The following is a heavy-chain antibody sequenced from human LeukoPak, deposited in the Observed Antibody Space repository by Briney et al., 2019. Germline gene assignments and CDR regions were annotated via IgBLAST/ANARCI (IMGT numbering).Heavy chain of an antibody. J-gene: IGHJ5*02. Sequence: GRSLRLSCAASGFTFDDYAMHWVRQAPGKGLEWVSGISWNSGSMGYADSVKGRFTISRDNAKNTMYLQMNSLRVEDTAMYYCGRDVGPWGQGTLVTVSS. CDR3: GRDVGP. CDR2: ISWNSGSM. CDR1: GFTFDDYA. V-gene: IGHV3-9*01.